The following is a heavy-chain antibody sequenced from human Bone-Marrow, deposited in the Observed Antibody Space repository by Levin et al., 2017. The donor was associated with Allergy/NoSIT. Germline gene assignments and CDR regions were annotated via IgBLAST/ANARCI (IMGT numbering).Heavy chain of an antibody. CDR1: GGSISSSNW. CDR3: ARVRYCSSTSCYGYFDY. J-gene: IGHJ4*02. D-gene: IGHD2-2*01. Sequence: SETLSLTCAVSGGSISSSNWWSWVRQPPGKGLEWIGEIYHSGSTNYNPSLKSRVTISVDKSKNQFSLKLSSVTAADTAVYYCARVRYCSSTSCYGYFDYWGQGTLVTVSS. CDR2: IYHSGST. V-gene: IGHV4-4*02.